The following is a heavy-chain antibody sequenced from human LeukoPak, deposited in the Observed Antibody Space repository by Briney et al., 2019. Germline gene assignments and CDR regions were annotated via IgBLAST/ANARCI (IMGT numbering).Heavy chain of an antibody. CDR2: IDNDGSGT. J-gene: IGHJ4*02. V-gene: IGHV3-74*01. D-gene: IGHD3-22*01. Sequence: QPGGSLRLSCAASGFTFSNYWMHWVRQVPGKGLVWVSRIDNDGSGTAYADSVKGRFAIFRDNGQNTVYLQMNSLGDEDTAVYYCARARDGSGNYYLFDYWGQGTLVTVSS. CDR1: GFTFSNYW. CDR3: ARARDGSGNYYLFDY.